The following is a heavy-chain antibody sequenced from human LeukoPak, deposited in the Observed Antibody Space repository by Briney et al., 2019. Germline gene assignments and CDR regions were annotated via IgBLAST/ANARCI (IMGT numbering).Heavy chain of an antibody. D-gene: IGHD6-13*01. CDR1: VYTFTSHA. CDR3: ARTARIAATVGDYFDY. V-gene: IGHV1-3*01. CDR2: INAGSGDT. Sequence: ASVKGSCKASVYTFTSHAIHWVRQAPGQRPEWMGWINAGSGDTKCSQNLEGRVTITRDTSASTAYMELSSLKSEDTAVYYCARTARIAATVGDYFDYWGQGTLVTVSS. J-gene: IGHJ4*02.